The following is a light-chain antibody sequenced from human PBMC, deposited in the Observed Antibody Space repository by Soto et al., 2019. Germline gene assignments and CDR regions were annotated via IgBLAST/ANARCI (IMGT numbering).Light chain of an antibody. CDR3: GTWDSSLSAYV. CDR2: DNN. J-gene: IGLJ1*01. V-gene: IGLV1-51*01. Sequence: QSVLTQPPSVSAAPGQKVTISCSGSSSNIGNNYVSWYQQLPGTAPKLLIYDNNKPPSGIPDRFSGSKSGTSATLGITGLQTGDEADYYCGTWDSSLSAYVFGTGTKLTVL. CDR1: SSNIGNNY.